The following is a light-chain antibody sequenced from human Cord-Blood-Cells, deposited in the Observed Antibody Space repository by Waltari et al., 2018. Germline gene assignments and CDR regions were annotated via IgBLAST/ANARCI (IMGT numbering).Light chain of an antibody. Sequence: QSALPQPASVSGSPGQSITISCPGTSSDVGGYNYVPWYQQHPGKAPKLMIYEVSNLFSGSKSGNTASLTISGLQAEDEADYYCSSYTSSSTWVFGGGTKLTVL. V-gene: IGLV2-14*01. CDR1: SSDVGGYNY. J-gene: IGLJ3*02. CDR3: SSYTSSSTWV. CDR2: EV.